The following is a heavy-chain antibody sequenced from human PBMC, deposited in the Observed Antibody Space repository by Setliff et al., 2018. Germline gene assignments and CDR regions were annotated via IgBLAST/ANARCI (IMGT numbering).Heavy chain of an antibody. V-gene: IGHV2-5*02. CDR3: AHRRGDYYDSSGYYYDY. CDR1: GFSLSTSGVG. Sequence: SGPTLVNPTQTLTLTCTFSGFSLSTSGVGVGWIRQPPGKALEWLALIYWDDDKRYSPSLKSRLTITKDTSKNQVVLTMTNVDPVDTATYYCAHRRGDYYDSSGYYYDYWGQGTLVT. D-gene: IGHD3-22*01. J-gene: IGHJ4*02. CDR2: IYWDDDK.